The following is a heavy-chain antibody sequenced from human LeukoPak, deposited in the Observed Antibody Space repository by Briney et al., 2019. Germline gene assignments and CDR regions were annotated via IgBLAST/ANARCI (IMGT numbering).Heavy chain of an antibody. Sequence: GGSLRLSCAASGFTVSGTHMSWVRQAPGKGLEWVSAMYTGGTTYYAASVTGRFTVSRDTSRNTPFLHMDSLRAEDTAVYYCAKDEVTSGGGLASWGQGTRVIVSS. CDR2: MYTGGTT. CDR1: GFTVSGTH. CDR3: AKDEVTSGGGLAS. J-gene: IGHJ5*02. D-gene: IGHD2-21*02. V-gene: IGHV3-53*01.